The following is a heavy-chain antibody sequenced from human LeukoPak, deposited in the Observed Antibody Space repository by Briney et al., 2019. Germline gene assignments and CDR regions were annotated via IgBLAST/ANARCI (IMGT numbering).Heavy chain of an antibody. Sequence: NASETLSLTCAVYGGSFSGYYRSWIRHPPGKGLEWIGEINHSGSTNYNPSLKSRVTISVDTSKNQFSLKLSSVTAADTAVYYCASERQPYYYDSSGRDDALDIWGQGTMVTVSS. CDR2: INHSGST. CDR3: ASERQPYYYDSSGRDDALDI. D-gene: IGHD3-22*01. V-gene: IGHV4-34*01. CDR1: GGSFSGYY. J-gene: IGHJ3*02.